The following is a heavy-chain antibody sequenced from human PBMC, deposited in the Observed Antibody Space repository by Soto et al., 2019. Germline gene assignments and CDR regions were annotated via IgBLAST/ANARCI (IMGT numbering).Heavy chain of an antibody. CDR1: GGSISSGGYS. D-gene: IGHD6-6*01. J-gene: IGHJ4*02. V-gene: IGHV4-30-2*01. CDR3: AGGIAARPLGY. Sequence: QLQLQESGSGLVKPSQTLSLTCAVSGGSISSGGYSWSWIRQPPGKGLEWIGHIYHSGRTYYNPSLKSRVTISGDRSKNQFSRRLSSVTAADTAVYYCAGGIAARPLGYWGQGTLVNVSS. CDR2: IYHSGRT.